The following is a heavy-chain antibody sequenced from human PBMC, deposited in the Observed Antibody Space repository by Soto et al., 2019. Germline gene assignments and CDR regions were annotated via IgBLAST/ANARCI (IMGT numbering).Heavy chain of an antibody. CDR1: GFSFSNSW. V-gene: IGHV3-74*01. CDR2: INSDGGDT. Sequence: VQLVESGGGLVQPGGSLRLSCAVSGFSFSNSWMHWVRQAPGKWRVWVSRINSDGGDTTYADSVKGRFTISRDNAKNTLYLPMNSLRAEDTAVYYCAGYYGMDVWGKGTKVTVSS. CDR3: AGYYGMDV. J-gene: IGHJ6*04.